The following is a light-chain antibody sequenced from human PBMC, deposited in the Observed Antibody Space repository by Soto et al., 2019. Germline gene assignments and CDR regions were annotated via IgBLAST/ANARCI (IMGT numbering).Light chain of an antibody. V-gene: IGKV3-20*01. CDR1: QSVSSSY. Sequence: EIVLTQSPGTLSLSPGERATLSCRTSQSVSSSYLAWYQQKPGQAPRLLIYGASSRATGIPDRFSGSGSGTDFTLTISRLEPEDFAVYYCQQYGRSWWTLGQVNKVEIK. CDR2: GAS. J-gene: IGKJ1*01. CDR3: QQYGRSWWT.